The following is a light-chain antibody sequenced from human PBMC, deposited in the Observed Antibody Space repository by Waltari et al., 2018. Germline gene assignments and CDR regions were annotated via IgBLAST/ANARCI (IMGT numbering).Light chain of an antibody. CDR2: GAS. V-gene: IGKV3-15*01. CDR3: QQYNDWPPLT. CDR1: QSVNRF. J-gene: IGKJ4*01. Sequence: VMTQSPATLSVSPGARVTLSCRASQSVNRFVAWYQQKPGQAPRLLIYGASTRATGIPARFSGSGSGTEFTLTISSLQSEDFAVYYCQQYNDWPPLTFGGGTKLEIK.